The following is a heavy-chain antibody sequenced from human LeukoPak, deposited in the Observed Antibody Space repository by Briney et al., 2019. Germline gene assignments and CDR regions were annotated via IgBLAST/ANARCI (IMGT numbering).Heavy chain of an antibody. V-gene: IGHV3-21*01. CDR2: ISSSSSYI. D-gene: IGHD3-10*01. Sequence: GGSLRLSCAASGFTFSSYSMNWVRQAPGKGLEWVSSISSSSSYIYYADSVKGRFTISRDNAKNSLYLQMNSLRAEDTAVYYCARDSMVRGVITNIDWFDPWGQGTLVTSPQ. CDR1: GFTFSSYS. CDR3: ARDSMVRGVITNIDWFDP. J-gene: IGHJ5*02.